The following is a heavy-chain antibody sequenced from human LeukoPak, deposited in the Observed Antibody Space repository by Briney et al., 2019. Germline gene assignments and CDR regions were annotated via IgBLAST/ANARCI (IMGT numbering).Heavy chain of an antibody. CDR1: DGSISSYY. CDR3: ARAGDGYTSDY. Sequence: SETLSLTCTVSDGSISSYYWTWIRQPAGKGLEWIGRINSSGSTNYNPSLKSRVTLSVDTSKNQFSPKLSSVTAADTAVYYCARAGDGYTSDYWGQGTLVTVSS. V-gene: IGHV4-4*07. D-gene: IGHD5-24*01. J-gene: IGHJ4*02. CDR2: INSSGST.